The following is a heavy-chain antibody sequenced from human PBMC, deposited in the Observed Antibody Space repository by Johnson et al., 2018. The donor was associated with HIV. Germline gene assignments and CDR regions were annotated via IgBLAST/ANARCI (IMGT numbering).Heavy chain of an antibody. CDR2: IDWNCGST. D-gene: IGHD3-10*01. J-gene: IGHJ3*02. Sequence: VQLVESGGGLVQPGGSLRLSCAASGFTVSRNYMSWVRQAPGKGLEWVSGIDWNCGSTGYADSVKGRFTISRDNAKNSLYLQMNSLRAEDTAVYYCAKSTQASILRESGPYGAFDMWGQGTMVTVSS. CDR1: GFTVSRNY. CDR3: AKSTQASILRESGPYGAFDM. V-gene: IGHV3-20*04.